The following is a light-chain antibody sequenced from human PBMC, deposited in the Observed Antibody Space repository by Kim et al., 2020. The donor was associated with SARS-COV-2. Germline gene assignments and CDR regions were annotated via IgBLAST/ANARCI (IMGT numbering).Light chain of an antibody. CDR1: SNDIETYNL. Sequence: GQSITISCTGTSNDIETYNLLSWYQQHRGKAPKLIIYEITKRPSGASDRFSGSKSGNTASLTISGLQFEDEAEYYCCSYANSRAWVFGGGTAVTVL. J-gene: IGLJ3*02. CDR3: CSYANSRAWV. V-gene: IGLV2-23*02. CDR2: EIT.